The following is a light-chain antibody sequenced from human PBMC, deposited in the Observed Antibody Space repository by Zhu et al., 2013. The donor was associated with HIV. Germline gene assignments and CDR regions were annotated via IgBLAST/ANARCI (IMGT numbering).Light chain of an antibody. CDR1: QSVSSY. V-gene: IGKV3-20*01. CDR3: QQYGNSPPYS. CDR2: GAS. J-gene: IGKJ2*03. Sequence: EIVLIQSPATLSLSPGERATLSCRASQSVSSYLAWYQQKPGQAPRLLIYGASNRATGIPDRFSGRGSGTDFTLTISRLEPEDFAVYYCQQYGNSPPYSFGQGTKLEIK.